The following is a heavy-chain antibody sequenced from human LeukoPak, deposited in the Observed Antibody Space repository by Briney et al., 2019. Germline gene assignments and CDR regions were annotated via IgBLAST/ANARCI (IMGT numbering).Heavy chain of an antibody. CDR2: ISSSSSYI. D-gene: IGHD1-26*01. J-gene: IGHJ2*01. Sequence: GGSLRLXCAASGFTFSSYSMKWVRQAPGKGLEWVSSISSSSSYIYYADSVKGRFTISRDNAKNSLYLQMNSLRAEDTAVYYCARAGSGSYADWYFDLWGRGTLVTVSS. V-gene: IGHV3-21*01. CDR3: ARAGSGSYADWYFDL. CDR1: GFTFSSYS.